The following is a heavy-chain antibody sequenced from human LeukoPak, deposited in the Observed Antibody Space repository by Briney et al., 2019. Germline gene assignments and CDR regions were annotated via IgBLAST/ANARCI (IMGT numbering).Heavy chain of an antibody. V-gene: IGHV1-2*06. Sequence: GASVKVSCKASGYTFTGYYMHWVRQAPGQGLEWMGRINPNSGGTNYAQKFQGRVTTTRDTSISTAYMELSRLRSDDTAVYYCARASSGWLGYYFGYWGQGTLVTVSS. J-gene: IGHJ4*02. CDR3: ARASSGWLGYYFGY. CDR2: INPNSGGT. CDR1: GYTFTGYY. D-gene: IGHD6-19*01.